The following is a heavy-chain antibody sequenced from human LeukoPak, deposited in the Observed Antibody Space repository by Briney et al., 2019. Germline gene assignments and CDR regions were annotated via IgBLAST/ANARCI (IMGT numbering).Heavy chain of an antibody. J-gene: IGHJ4*02. CDR1: GGSISSGGYS. V-gene: IGHV4-30-2*03. D-gene: IGHD4-17*01. CDR2: IHNGGNT. CDR3: ARVSAYGDHLYFDY. Sequence: SETLSLTCAVSGGSISSGGYSWSWIRQPPGKGLEWIGSIHNGGNTYYNPSLKSRVSISVDTPKNQFSLRVTSVSAADTAFYYCARVSAYGDHLYFDYWGQGSLVSVSS.